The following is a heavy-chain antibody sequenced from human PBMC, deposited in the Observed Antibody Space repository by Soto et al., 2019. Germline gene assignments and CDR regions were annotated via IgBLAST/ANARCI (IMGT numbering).Heavy chain of an antibody. CDR1: GFSFPSYW. V-gene: IGHV3-74*01. CDR3: ASSLLTPFDY. D-gene: IGHD7-27*01. Sequence: GGSLRLSRSTPGFSFPSYWRHWVRQVPVKGLVWVSRINSDGTSTSYADSVRGRFTISRDNAKNTLYLQMNSLRAEDTAVYYCASSLLTPFDYWGQGTLVTVSS. CDR2: INSDGTST. J-gene: IGHJ4*02.